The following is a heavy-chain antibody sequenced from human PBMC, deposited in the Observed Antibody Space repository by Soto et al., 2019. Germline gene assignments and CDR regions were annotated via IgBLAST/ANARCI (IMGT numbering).Heavy chain of an antibody. CDR1: GGSITSSGYY. V-gene: IGHV4-31*03. CDR3: ARGGGSTKVDY. J-gene: IGHJ4*02. D-gene: IGHD2-2*01. Sequence: QVQLQESGPGLVKPSQTLSLTCTVSGGSITSSGYYWSWIRQHPGEGLEWIGFTSNSGSTSYNPSLKIRVTMSVDPSSNQFSLHLKSVTAADTAVYYCARGGGSTKVDYWGQGTLVTVSP. CDR2: TSNSGST.